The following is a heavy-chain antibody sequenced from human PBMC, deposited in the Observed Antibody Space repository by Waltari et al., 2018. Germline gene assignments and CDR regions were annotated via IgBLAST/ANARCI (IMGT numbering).Heavy chain of an antibody. V-gene: IGHV4-34*01. Sequence: QVQLQQWGAGLLKPSETLSLTCAVYGGSFSGSYWSWIRQPPGKGLEWIGEINHSGSTNYNPSLKSRVTISVDTSKNQFSLKLSSVTAADTAVYARVVTRRYYYYGMDVWGQGTTVTVSS. CDR3: VVTRRYYYYGMDV. D-gene: IGHD2-2*01. J-gene: IGHJ6*02. CDR2: INHSGST. CDR1: GGSFSGSY.